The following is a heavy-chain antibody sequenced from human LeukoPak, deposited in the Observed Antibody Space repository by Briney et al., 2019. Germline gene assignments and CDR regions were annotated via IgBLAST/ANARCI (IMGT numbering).Heavy chain of an antibody. CDR3: ARGHYDFWSGYYSH. CDR1: GFTFGDYY. Sequence: GGSLRLSCAAAGFTFGDYYMSWIRQAPGKGLEWVSYISSSGSTIYYADSVKGRFTISRDNAKNSLYLQMNSLRAEDTAVYYCARGHYDFWSGYYSHWGQGTLVTVSS. D-gene: IGHD3-3*01. V-gene: IGHV3-11*01. J-gene: IGHJ4*02. CDR2: ISSSGSTI.